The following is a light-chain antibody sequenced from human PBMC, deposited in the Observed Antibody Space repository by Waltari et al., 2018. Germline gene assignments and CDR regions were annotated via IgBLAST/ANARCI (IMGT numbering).Light chain of an antibody. CDR2: RDD. J-gene: IGLJ1*01. CDR1: KFGSKY. CDR3: QAWDSSAFV. Sequence: SYEVTQPPSVSVSPRQRATITCSGEKFGSKYVPWYQQKSGQSPVLVIYRDDKRPSGIPERFSGSNSGNTATLTISGTQPMDEADYYCQAWDSSAFVFGAGTKVTVL. V-gene: IGLV3-1*01.